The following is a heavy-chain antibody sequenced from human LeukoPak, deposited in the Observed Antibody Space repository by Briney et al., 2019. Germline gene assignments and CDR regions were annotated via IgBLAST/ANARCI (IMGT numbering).Heavy chain of an antibody. Sequence: GGSLRLSCAASGFTFSSYAMSWVRQAPGKGLEWVSAISGSGGSTYYADSVKGRFTISRDNSKNTLYLQMNSLRAEDTAVYYCAKRGAVDRKDHYYYYMDVWGKGTTVTVSS. CDR1: GFTFSSYA. CDR3: AKRGAVDRKDHYYYYMDV. J-gene: IGHJ6*03. D-gene: IGHD3-16*01. CDR2: ISGSGGST. V-gene: IGHV3-23*01.